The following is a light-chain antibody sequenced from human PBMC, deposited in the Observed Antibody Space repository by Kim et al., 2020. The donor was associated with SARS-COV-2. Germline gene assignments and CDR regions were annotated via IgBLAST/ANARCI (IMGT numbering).Light chain of an antibody. CDR1: NSNIGTNA. J-gene: IGLJ2*01. V-gene: IGLV1-44*01. CDR3: GTWDDSLNAVV. CDR2: TNN. Sequence: QSVLTQPASASGPPGQRVTISCSGSNSNIGTNAVNWYHQLPGAAPKLLIYTNNQRLSGVPDRFSGCKSGASASLAISELQSEDEAIYYCGTWDDSLNAVVFGGGTQLTVL.